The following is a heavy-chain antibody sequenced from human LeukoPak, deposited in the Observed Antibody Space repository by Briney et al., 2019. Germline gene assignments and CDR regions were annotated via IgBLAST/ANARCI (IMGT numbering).Heavy chain of an antibody. V-gene: IGHV3-20*04. CDR3: PRDRLGTSFSVSHFDL. D-gene: IGHD3-3*02. CDR2: INYNGAIT. CDR1: GFTFVDYG. Sequence: PGGSLRLSCATSGFTFVDYGLNWVRRAPGKGLEWLCAINYNGAITDYADSVKGRFTISRDNAKNSLYLRMDSLRAEDTALYYCPRDRLGTSFSVSHFDLWGQGTLVTVSS. J-gene: IGHJ4*02.